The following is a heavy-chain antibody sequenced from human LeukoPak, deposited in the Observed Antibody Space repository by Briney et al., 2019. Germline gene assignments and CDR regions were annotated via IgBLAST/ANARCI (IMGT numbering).Heavy chain of an antibody. J-gene: IGHJ6*02. Sequence: SETLSLTCTVSGGSISSYYWSWIRQPAGKGLEWIGRIYTSGSTNYNPSLKSRVTMSVDTSKNQFSLKLSSVTAADTAVYYCARDLGYYYGSGSSSGYYYGMDVWGQGTTVTVSS. V-gene: IGHV4-4*07. CDR3: ARDLGYYYGSGSSSGYYYGMDV. CDR1: GGSISSYY. CDR2: IYTSGST. D-gene: IGHD3-10*01.